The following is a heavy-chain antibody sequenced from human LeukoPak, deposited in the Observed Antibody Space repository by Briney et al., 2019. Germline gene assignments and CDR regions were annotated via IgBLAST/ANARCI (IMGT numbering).Heavy chain of an antibody. CDR3: ARGGYIYGY. CDR2: IYYSGGT. Sequence: SETLSLTCTVSGGSISSSSWSWLRQPPGKGLEWIGYIYYSGGTNYNPSLKSRVTISLDTSRNLFSLKLISVTAADTAIYYCARGGYIYGYWGQGTLVTVSS. D-gene: IGHD5-18*01. J-gene: IGHJ4*02. V-gene: IGHV4-59*01. CDR1: GGSISSSS.